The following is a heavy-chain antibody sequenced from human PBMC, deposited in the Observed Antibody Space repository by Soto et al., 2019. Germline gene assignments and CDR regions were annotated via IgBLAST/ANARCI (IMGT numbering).Heavy chain of an antibody. CDR2: ISAYNGNT. V-gene: IGHV1-18*01. CDR3: ARDNVLWFGELSFGY. D-gene: IGHD3-10*01. CDR1: GYTFTSYG. J-gene: IGHJ4*02. Sequence: QVQLVQSGAEVKKPGASVKVSCKASGYTFTSYGISWVRQAPGQGLEWMGWISAYNGNTNYAQKLQGRVTMTTDTSXXTAYMELRSLRSDDTAVYYCARDNVLWFGELSFGYWGQGTLVTVSS.